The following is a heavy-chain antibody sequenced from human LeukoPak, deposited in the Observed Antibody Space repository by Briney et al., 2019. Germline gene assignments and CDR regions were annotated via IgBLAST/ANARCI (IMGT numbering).Heavy chain of an antibody. CDR1: GYTFTNYY. Sequence: ASVKVSCKASGYTFTNYYIHWVRQAPGQGLEWMGIINPSGGSTSYAQKFQGRVTMTRDTSTSAVYMELSSLRTEDTAVYYCARDRASSGNYWGQGTLVTVSS. V-gene: IGHV1-46*01. CDR3: ARDRASSGNY. CDR2: INPSGGST. D-gene: IGHD6-6*01. J-gene: IGHJ4*02.